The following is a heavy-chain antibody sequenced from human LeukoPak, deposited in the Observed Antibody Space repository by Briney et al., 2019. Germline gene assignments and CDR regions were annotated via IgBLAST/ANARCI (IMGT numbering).Heavy chain of an antibody. CDR3: ARGLDDSSGYYLDY. CDR1: GYTFTGQY. J-gene: IGHJ4*02. CDR2: IIPIFGTA. Sequence: SVKVSCKASGYTFTGQYIHWVRQAPGQGLEWMGGIIPIFGTANYAQKFQGRVTITADESTSTAYMELSSLRSEDTAVYYCARGLDDSSGYYLDYWGQGTLVTVSS. D-gene: IGHD3-22*01. V-gene: IGHV1-69*13.